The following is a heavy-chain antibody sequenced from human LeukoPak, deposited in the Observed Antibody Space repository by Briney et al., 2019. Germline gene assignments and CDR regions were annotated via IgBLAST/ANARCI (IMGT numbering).Heavy chain of an antibody. CDR2: ITDDGSDK. V-gene: IGHV3-30*18. CDR1: GFTFSSYA. J-gene: IGHJ4*02. D-gene: IGHD1-26*01. CDR3: AKDLKKWELSFDS. Sequence: GGSLRLSCAVSGFTFSSYAMSWVRQAPGKGLEWVAVITDDGSDKYYAESVKGRFTISRDNSKNTVYLQMNNLRLEDTALYYCAKDLKKWELSFDSWGQGTLVTVSS.